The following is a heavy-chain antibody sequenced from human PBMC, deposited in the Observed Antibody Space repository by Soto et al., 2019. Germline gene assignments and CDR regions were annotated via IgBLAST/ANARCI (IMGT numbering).Heavy chain of an antibody. J-gene: IGHJ6*02. CDR2: INAGNGNT. CDR1: GYTFTGYA. V-gene: IGHV1-3*01. CDR3: ARGGTTLFLDV. D-gene: IGHD3-16*01. Sequence: ASVKVSCKASGYTFTGYATHWVRQAPGQRLEWMGWINAGNGNTKYSQKFQGRVTVTRDTSATIAYMELSSLRSEDTAVYYRARGGTTLFLDVWGQGTTVTVSS.